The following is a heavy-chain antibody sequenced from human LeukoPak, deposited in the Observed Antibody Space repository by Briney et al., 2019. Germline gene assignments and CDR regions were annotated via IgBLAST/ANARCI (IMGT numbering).Heavy chain of an antibody. CDR2: TSYDGSNK. Sequence: GRSLRLSCAASGFTFSSYAMHWVRQAPGKGLEWVAVTSYDGSNKYYADSVKGRFTISRDNSKNTLYLQMNSLRAEDTAVYYCARVYEQWLSTNYGMDVWGQGTTVTVSS. CDR1: GFTFSSYA. J-gene: IGHJ6*02. V-gene: IGHV3-30-3*01. D-gene: IGHD6-19*01. CDR3: ARVYEQWLSTNYGMDV.